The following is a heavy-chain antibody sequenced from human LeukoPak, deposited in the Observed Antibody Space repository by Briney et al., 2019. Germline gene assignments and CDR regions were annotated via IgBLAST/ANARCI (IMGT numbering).Heavy chain of an antibody. Sequence: GESLKISCKGSGYRFTNYWIGWVRQMPGKGLEWMGSIYPGDSDTRYSPSFQGQVTISADKSISTAYLQWSSLKASDTARYHCARGSTVVTLDYWGQGTLVTVSS. CDR1: GYRFTNYW. V-gene: IGHV5-51*01. CDR3: ARGSTVVTLDY. D-gene: IGHD4-23*01. J-gene: IGHJ4*02. CDR2: IYPGDSDT.